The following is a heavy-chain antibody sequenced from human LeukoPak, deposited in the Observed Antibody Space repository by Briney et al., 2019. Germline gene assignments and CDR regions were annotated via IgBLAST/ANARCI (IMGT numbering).Heavy chain of an antibody. Sequence: SETLSLTCGVYGGSFSGYFWSWIRQTPGTGLEWIGDINHGGNTNYNPSLKSRVTISVDTSKNHYSLKMNSVTAADTAIYYCARSPFYYYDSSGYNDYWGQGTLVTVSS. CDR2: INHGGNT. CDR3: ARSPFYYYDSSGYNDY. J-gene: IGHJ4*02. V-gene: IGHV4-34*01. D-gene: IGHD3-22*01. CDR1: GGSFSGYF.